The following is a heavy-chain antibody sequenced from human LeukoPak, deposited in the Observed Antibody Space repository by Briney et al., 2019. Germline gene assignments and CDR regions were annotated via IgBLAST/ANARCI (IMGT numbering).Heavy chain of an antibody. CDR3: ARAGVVPAAINRAFDI. J-gene: IGHJ3*02. CDR2: IYHNGDT. Sequence: PSETLSLTCIVSGGSIISGDYYSSWIRQPPGKGLEWIGYIYHNGDTYYNPSLKSRISISVDTSKNQFSLKLSSVTAADTAVYYCARAGVVPAAINRAFDIWGQGSVVAVSS. D-gene: IGHD2-2*02. V-gene: IGHV4-30-4*08. CDR1: GGSIISGDYY.